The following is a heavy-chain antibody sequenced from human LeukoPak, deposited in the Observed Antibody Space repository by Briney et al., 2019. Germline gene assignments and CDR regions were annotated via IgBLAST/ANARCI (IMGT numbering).Heavy chain of an antibody. V-gene: IGHV3-23*01. CDR1: GFTFTSYS. CDR2: ISGGGGST. D-gene: IGHD3-10*01. J-gene: IGHJ4*02. CDR3: ARDSERLWFTNFDY. Sequence: GGSLRLSCAASGFTFTSYSMNWVRQAPGKGLEWVSTISGGGGSTYYADSVKGRFTISRDNSKNTLYLQMNSLRAEDTAVYYCARDSERLWFTNFDYWGQGTLVTVSS.